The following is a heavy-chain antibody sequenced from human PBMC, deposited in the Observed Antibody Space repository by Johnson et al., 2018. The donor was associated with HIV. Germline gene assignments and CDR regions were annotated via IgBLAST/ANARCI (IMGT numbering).Heavy chain of an antibody. CDR2: INSDGSST. Sequence: MQLVESGGGVVRHGGSLRLSCAASGFTFDDYGMSWVRQAPGKGLEWVSGINSDGSSTSYADSVKGRFTISRDNAKNTLYLQMNSLRAVDTAVYFCARVEQRRTFDIWGQGTMVTVSS. CDR3: ARVEQRRTFDI. J-gene: IGHJ3*02. V-gene: IGHV3-20*04. D-gene: IGHD6-25*01. CDR1: GFTFDDYG.